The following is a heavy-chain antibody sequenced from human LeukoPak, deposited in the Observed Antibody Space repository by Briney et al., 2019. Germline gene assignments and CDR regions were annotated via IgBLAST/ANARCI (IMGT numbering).Heavy chain of an antibody. J-gene: IGHJ6*03. CDR1: GYTFTGYY. Sequence: ASVKVSCKASGYTFTGYYMHWVRQAPGQGLEWMGWINPNSGGTNYAQKFQGRVTMTRDTSISTAYMELSRLRSDDTAVYYCARDKDLYYYDSYYYYYMDVWGKGTTVTVSS. CDR2: INPNSGGT. CDR3: ARDKDLYYYDSYYYYYMDV. D-gene: IGHD3-22*01. V-gene: IGHV1-2*02.